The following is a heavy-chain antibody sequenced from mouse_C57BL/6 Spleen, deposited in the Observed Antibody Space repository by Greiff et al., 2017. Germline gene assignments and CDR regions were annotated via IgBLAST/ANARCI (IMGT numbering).Heavy chain of an antibody. CDR2: ISSGSSTI. Sequence: EVHLVESGGGLVKPGGSLKLSCAASGFTFSDYGMHWVRQAPEKGLEWVAYISSGSSTIYYADTVKGRFTISRDNAKNTLFLQMTSLRSEDTAMYYCARSYDGYYGYWGQGTTLTVSS. CDR1: GFTFSDYG. CDR3: ARSYDGYYGY. D-gene: IGHD2-3*01. J-gene: IGHJ2*01. V-gene: IGHV5-17*01.